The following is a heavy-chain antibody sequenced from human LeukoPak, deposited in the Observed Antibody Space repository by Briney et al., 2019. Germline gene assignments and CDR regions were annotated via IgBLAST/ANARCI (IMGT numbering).Heavy chain of an antibody. Sequence: SETLSLTCTVSGGSISSYYWSWIRHPPWKGLEWIGYIYYSGSTNYNPSLKSRVTISVDTSKNQFSLKLSSVTAADTAVYYCARDYAVAGTGWFDPWGQGTLVTVSS. CDR2: IYYSGST. D-gene: IGHD6-19*01. CDR3: ARDYAVAGTGWFDP. V-gene: IGHV4-59*01. CDR1: GGSISSYY. J-gene: IGHJ5*02.